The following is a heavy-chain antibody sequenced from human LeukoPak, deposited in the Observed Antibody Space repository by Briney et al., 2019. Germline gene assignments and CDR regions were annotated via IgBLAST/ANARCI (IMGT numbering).Heavy chain of an antibody. CDR1: GVSIRSSGDY. J-gene: IGHJ4*02. D-gene: IGHD2-2*01. Sequence: SETLSLTCSVSGVSIRSSGDYWGWIRQPPGKGLEWIGSIYYSETTATTSYTPSLRSRVTISLDASKNHFSLNLTFGTPADTAIYYCARGLPNRSVAVVPAAFDFWGQGSRVTVSS. V-gene: IGHV4-39*07. CDR2: IYYSETTATT. CDR3: ARGLPNRSVAVVPAAFDF.